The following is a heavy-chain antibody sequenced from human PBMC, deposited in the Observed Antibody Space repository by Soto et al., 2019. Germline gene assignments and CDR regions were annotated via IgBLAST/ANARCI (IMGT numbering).Heavy chain of an antibody. V-gene: IGHV1-46*01. D-gene: IGHD2-15*01. J-gene: IGHJ6*02. Sequence: ASVKVSCKASGYTFTSYYMHWVRQAPGQGLEWMGIINPSGGSTSCAQKFQGRVTMTRDTSTSTVYMELSSLRSEDTAVYYCARTYCSGGSCYSGFEDYYYYGMDVWGQGTTVTVSS. CDR3: ARTYCSGGSCYSGFEDYYYYGMDV. CDR1: GYTFTSYY. CDR2: INPSGGST.